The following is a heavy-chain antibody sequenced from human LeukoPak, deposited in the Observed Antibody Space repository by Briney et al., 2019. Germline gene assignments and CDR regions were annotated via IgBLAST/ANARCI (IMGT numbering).Heavy chain of an antibody. Sequence: SETLSLTCTVSGGSISSYYGSWIRQPPGKGLEWIGYIYYSGSTNYNPSLKSRVTISVDTSKNQFSLKLSSVTAADTAVYYCARGGYSGYGHAFDIWGQGTMVTVSS. V-gene: IGHV4-59*01. CDR1: GGSISSYY. CDR2: IYYSGST. J-gene: IGHJ3*02. CDR3: ARGGYSGYGHAFDI. D-gene: IGHD5-12*01.